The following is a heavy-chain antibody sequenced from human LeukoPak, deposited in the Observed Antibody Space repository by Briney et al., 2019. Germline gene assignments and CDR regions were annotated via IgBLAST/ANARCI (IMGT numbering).Heavy chain of an antibody. D-gene: IGHD2-2*01. J-gene: IGHJ4*02. Sequence: GGSLRLSCAASGFTFSSYWTSWVRQAPGKGLEWVANIKQDGSEKYYVDSVKGRFTISRDNAKNSLYLQMNSLRAEDTAVYSCARGDAYALNFWGQGTLVTVSS. CDR3: ARGDAYALNF. V-gene: IGHV3-7*01. CDR1: GFTFSSYW. CDR2: IKQDGSEK.